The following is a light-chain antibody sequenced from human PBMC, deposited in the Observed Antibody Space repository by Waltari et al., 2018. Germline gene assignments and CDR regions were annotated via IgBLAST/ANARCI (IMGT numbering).Light chain of an antibody. CDR2: GAS. Sequence: DIVFTQSPGTLSFSPGERATLSCRASQSVSSSYLAWYQHKPGQAPRLLIYGASSRATGIPDRISGSGSGTDFTLTISRLEPEDFTVYYCQQYGSSPTFGQGTKLEIK. CDR3: QQYGSSPT. CDR1: QSVSSSY. J-gene: IGKJ2*01. V-gene: IGKV3-20*01.